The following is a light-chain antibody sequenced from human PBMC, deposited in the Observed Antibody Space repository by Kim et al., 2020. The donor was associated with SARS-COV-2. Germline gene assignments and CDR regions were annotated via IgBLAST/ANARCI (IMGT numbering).Light chain of an antibody. CDR2: EDD. Sequence: GQTGTLSCTRSRGSIDDNYVQWYQQRPGGVPTTVIYEDDQRPSGVSDRFSGSIDNSSNSASLTISGLRTEDEADYYCQSYNRDNVIFGGGTQLTVL. V-gene: IGLV6-57*03. CDR1: RGSIDDNY. CDR3: QSYNRDNVI. J-gene: IGLJ2*01.